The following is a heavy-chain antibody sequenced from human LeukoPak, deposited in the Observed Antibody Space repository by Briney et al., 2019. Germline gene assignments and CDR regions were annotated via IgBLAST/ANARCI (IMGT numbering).Heavy chain of an antibody. V-gene: IGHV4-38-2*02. CDR2: IYHDGNT. CDR1: GYMISSGYY. J-gene: IGHJ4*02. D-gene: IGHD6-13*01. CDR3: ARDRGVSGFDY. Sequence: SETLSLTCTVTGYMISSGYYWGWIRQTPGKGLEWIGNIYHDGNTYYNPSLKSRVTVSVDTSKNQFSLRLSSVTAADTAFYYCARDRGVSGFDYWGQGTLVTVSS.